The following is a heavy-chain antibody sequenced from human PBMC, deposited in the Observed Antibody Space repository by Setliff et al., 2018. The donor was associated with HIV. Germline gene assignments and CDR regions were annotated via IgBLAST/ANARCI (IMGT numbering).Heavy chain of an antibody. CDR2: INHGGST. Sequence: SETLSLTCAVDGGSFSDYYWSWIRQSPGRGLEWIGEINHGGSTIYNPSLKSRVTISIDTSKNQFSLNLTSVTAADTAIYYCARGLDVWGTYRYRNYFDYWGQGTLVTVSS. D-gene: IGHD3-16*02. CDR3: ARGLDVWGTYRYRNYFDY. CDR1: GGSFSDYY. J-gene: IGHJ4*02. V-gene: IGHV4-34*01.